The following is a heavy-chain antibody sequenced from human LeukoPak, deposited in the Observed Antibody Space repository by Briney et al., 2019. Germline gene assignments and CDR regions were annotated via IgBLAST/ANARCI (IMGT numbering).Heavy chain of an antibody. CDR2: ISSSSSSYI. D-gene: IGHD2-2*01. CDR1: GFTFSSYS. V-gene: IGHV3-21*01. CDR3: ARRYCSSTSCSPFDY. J-gene: IGHJ4*02. Sequence: GGSLRLSCAASGFTFSSYSMNWVRQAPGKGLEWVSSISSSSSSYIYYADSVKGRFTISRDNAKNSLYLQMNSLRAEDTAVYYCARRYCSSTSCSPFDYWGQGTLVTVSS.